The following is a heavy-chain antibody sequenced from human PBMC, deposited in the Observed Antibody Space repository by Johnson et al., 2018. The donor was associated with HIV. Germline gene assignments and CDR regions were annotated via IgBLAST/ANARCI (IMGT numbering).Heavy chain of an antibody. CDR3: ERVRGDCNGASCYRWGTFDI. V-gene: IGHV3-20*04. D-gene: IGHD2-15*01. CDR2: INWNGGST. J-gene: IGHJ3*02. Sequence: MQLVESGGRVVRPGGSLRLSCAASGFTFEDYGISWVREAPGKGLAWVSGINWNGGSTGYVDSVKGRFTISRDNAKNSLYLQMNSLRAEDTALYYCERVRGDCNGASCYRWGTFDIWGQGTMVTVSS. CDR1: GFTFEDYG.